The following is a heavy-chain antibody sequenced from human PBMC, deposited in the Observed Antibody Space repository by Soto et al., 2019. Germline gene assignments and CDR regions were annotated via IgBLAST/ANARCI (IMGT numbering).Heavy chain of an antibody. CDR3: ASTQSYYYYGMDV. Sequence: GESLKISCKGSGYSFTSYWIGWVRQMPGKGLEWMGIIYPGDSDTRYSPSFQGQVTISADKSISTAYLQWSSLKASDTAMYYCASTQSYYYYGMDVWGQGTTVTVSS. CDR1: GYSFTSYW. V-gene: IGHV5-51*01. J-gene: IGHJ6*02. CDR2: IYPGDSDT. D-gene: IGHD4-4*01.